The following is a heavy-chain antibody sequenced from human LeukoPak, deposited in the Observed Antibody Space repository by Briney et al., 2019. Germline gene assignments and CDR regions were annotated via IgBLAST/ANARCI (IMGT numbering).Heavy chain of an antibody. J-gene: IGHJ4*02. CDR1: GISFSGYF. V-gene: IGHV3-11*01. Sequence: GGSLRLSCAASGISFSGYFMSWIRQAPGKGLEWVAYLSNSGSSIYYADSVKGRFTISRDNANNALFLQMNSLSVEDTALYYCTREPNDYGDYGRRYWGQGTLVTVSS. CDR2: LSNSGSSI. D-gene: IGHD4-17*01. CDR3: TREPNDYGDYGRRY.